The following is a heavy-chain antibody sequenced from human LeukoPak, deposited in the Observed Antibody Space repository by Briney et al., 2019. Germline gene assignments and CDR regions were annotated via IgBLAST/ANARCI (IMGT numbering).Heavy chain of an antibody. CDR2: THPSGGST. Sequence: GASVKLSCTASGYTFTSYYMHWVRQAPGQGLEWMGITHPSGGSTSYAQKFQGRVTMTRDMSTSTVYMELSSLRSDDTAVYYCARTRVAIFGVVIPDDAFDIWGQGTMVTVSS. D-gene: IGHD3-3*01. J-gene: IGHJ3*02. CDR3: ARTRVAIFGVVIPDDAFDI. V-gene: IGHV1-46*01. CDR1: GYTFTSYY.